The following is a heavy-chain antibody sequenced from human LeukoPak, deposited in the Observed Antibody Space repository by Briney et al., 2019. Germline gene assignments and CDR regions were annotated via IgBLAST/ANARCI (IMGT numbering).Heavy chain of an antibody. J-gene: IGHJ4*02. CDR3: ARVGYSGYSYFFDY. CDR1: GFTFSSYS. Sequence: GGSLRLSCAASGFTFSSYSMIWVRQAPGKGLEWASSISTSSSYMYSADSVKGRFTISRDNAKNSLFLQMNSLRAEDTAVYYCARVGYSGYSYFFDYWGQGTLVTVSS. D-gene: IGHD5-12*01. V-gene: IGHV3-21*01. CDR2: ISTSSSYM.